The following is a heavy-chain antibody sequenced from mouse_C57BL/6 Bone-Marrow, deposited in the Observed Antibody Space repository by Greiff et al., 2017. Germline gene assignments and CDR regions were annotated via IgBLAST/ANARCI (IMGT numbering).Heavy chain of an antibody. J-gene: IGHJ2*01. CDR2: IDPENGDT. V-gene: IGHV14-4*01. CDR3: TTYYGSRVPLY. CDR1: GFNIKDDY. D-gene: IGHD1-1*01. Sequence: EVQLQQSGAELVRPGASVKLSCTASGFNIKDDYMHWVKQRPEQGLEWIGWIDPENGDTEYASKFQGKATITADTSSNTAYLQLSSLTSEDTAVYYGTTYYGSRVPLYWGQGTTLTVSA.